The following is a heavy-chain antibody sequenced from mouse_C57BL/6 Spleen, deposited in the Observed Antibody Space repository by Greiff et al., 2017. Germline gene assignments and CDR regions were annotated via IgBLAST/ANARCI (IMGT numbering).Heavy chain of an antibody. CDR2: INPNNGGT. CDR1: GYTFTDYY. CDR3: AREGIYSNYVFAY. J-gene: IGHJ3*01. V-gene: IGHV1-26*01. D-gene: IGHD2-5*01. Sequence: EVQLHQSGPELVKPGASVKISCKASGYTFTDYYMNWVKQSHGKSLEWIGDINPNNGGTSYNQKFKGKATLTVDKSSSTAYMELRSLTSEDSAVYYCAREGIYSNYVFAYWGQGTLVTVSA.